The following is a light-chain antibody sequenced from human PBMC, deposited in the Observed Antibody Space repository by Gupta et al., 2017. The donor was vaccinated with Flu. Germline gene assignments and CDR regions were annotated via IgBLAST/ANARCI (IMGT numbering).Light chain of an antibody. V-gene: IGLV2-14*03. J-gene: IGLJ2*01. CDR3: TSYKSSRSLGI. CDR1: SGGGYKY. Sequence: QSITTACTGTSGGGYKYVYWYQQHPGTAPKLMIYDVSKRPSGVPDRFSGSKFDNTASLTISGLQAEDEAEYYCTSYKSSRSLGIFGGGTRLTVL. CDR2: DVS.